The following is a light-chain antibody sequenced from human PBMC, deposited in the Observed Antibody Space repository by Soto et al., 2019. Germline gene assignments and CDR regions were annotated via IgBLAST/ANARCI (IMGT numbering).Light chain of an antibody. CDR3: QQANAIPHT. Sequence: DIHMTQSPSFVSASVGDRVTITCRASQGIDSWLAWYQQKPGEAPNLLIYRTSYLQSGVPSRFSGSGSGTDFTLTITSLQPEDSASYYCQQANAIPHTFGQGTKLEVK. V-gene: IGKV1-12*01. CDR1: QGIDSW. CDR2: RTS. J-gene: IGKJ2*01.